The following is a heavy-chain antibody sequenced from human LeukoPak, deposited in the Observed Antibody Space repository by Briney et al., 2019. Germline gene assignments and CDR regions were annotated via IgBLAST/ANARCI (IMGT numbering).Heavy chain of an antibody. Sequence: SETLSLTCTVSGGSISSYYWSWIRQPPGKGLEWVGYIYYSGSTNYNPSLKSRVTISVDTSKNQFSLKLSSVTAADTDVYYCASWGDYYGSGHRNAFDIWGQGTMVTVSS. CDR3: ASWGDYYGSGHRNAFDI. J-gene: IGHJ3*02. D-gene: IGHD3-10*01. V-gene: IGHV4-59*01. CDR2: IYYSGST. CDR1: GGSISSYY.